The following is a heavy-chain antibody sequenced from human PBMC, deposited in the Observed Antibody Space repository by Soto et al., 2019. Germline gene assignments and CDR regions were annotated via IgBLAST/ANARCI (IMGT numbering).Heavy chain of an antibody. J-gene: IGHJ4*02. Sequence: GGSLRLSCAASGFTFSSYGMHWVRQAPGKGLEWVAVISYDGSNKYYADSVKGRFTISRDNSKNTLYLQMNSLRAEDTAVYYCAKDLLAPHESIAAVGYWGQGTLVTVSS. CDR3: AKDLLAPHESIAAVGY. D-gene: IGHD6-6*01. CDR2: ISYDGSNK. CDR1: GFTFSSYG. V-gene: IGHV3-30*18.